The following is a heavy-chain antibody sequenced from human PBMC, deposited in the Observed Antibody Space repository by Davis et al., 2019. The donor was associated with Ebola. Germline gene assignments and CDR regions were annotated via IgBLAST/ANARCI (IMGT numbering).Heavy chain of an antibody. Sequence: ASVKVSCKASGYTFTSYGISWVRQAPGQGLEWMGWISAYNGNTNYAQKLQGRVTMTTDTSTSTAYMELRSLRSDDTAVYYCARHVIGITGTTRFDPWGQGTLVTVSS. CDR1: GYTFTSYG. V-gene: IGHV1-18*01. D-gene: IGHD1-7*01. CDR3: ARHVIGITGTTRFDP. J-gene: IGHJ5*02. CDR2: ISAYNGNT.